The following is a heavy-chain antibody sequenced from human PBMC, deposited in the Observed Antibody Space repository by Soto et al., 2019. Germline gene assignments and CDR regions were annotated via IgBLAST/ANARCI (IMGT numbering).Heavy chain of an antibody. V-gene: IGHV1-2*04. J-gene: IGHJ6*03. CDR2: INPNSGGT. CDR1: GYSFTGYY. D-gene: IGHD1-1*01. CDR3: ARGVAERNYYQAV. Sequence: ASVKVSCKASGYSFTGYYMHWVRQAPGQGLEWMGWINPNSGGTNYAQKFQGWVTMTRDTSISTAYMELSRLRSDDTAVYYCARGVAERNYYQAVWGKGTTVTVSS.